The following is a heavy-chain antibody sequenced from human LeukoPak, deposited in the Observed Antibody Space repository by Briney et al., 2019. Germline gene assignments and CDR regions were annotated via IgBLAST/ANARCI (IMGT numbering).Heavy chain of an antibody. CDR1: GASISSNIW. CDR2: IHYSGST. D-gene: IGHD1-1*01. J-gene: IGHJ5*02. Sequence: SETLSLTCAVSGASISSNIWWSWVRQPPGKGLEWIGEIHYSGSTNYNPSLKSRVTILVDKSKNQFSLKLNSVTAADSAVYYCAAKGTAPPNWFDPWGQGTLVTVSS. V-gene: IGHV4-4*02. CDR3: AAKGTAPPNWFDP.